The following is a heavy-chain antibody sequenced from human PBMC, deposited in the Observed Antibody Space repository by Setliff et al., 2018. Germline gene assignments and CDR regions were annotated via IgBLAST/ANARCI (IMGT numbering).Heavy chain of an antibody. CDR2: LYTSGDT. Sequence: PSETLSLTCTVFGGSISSHYWTWIRQPAGKGLEWIGRLYTSGDTNYNPSLKSRVSMSLDTSKNQFSLKLSSVTAADTAVYYCARDRVVVLAGRRGFYFDYWGQGTLVTVSS. D-gene: IGHD2-15*01. CDR1: GGSISSHY. CDR3: ARDRVVVLAGRRGFYFDY. J-gene: IGHJ4*02. V-gene: IGHV4-4*07.